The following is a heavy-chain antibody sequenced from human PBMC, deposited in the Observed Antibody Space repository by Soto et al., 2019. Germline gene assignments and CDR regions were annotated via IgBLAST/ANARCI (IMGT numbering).Heavy chain of an antibody. CDR1: GYTFTSYG. Sequence: QVQLVQSGAEVKKPGASVKVSCKASGYTFTSYGISWVRQAPGQGLEWMGWISAYNGNTNYAQKLQGRVTMTTDTXXSXAXXERMRLRSDDTAVXXXXXXXXXXXXXXXXXXXXXXXXXGTLVTVSS. CDR3: XXXXXXXXXXXXXXXXXXX. CDR2: ISAYNGNT. J-gene: IGHJ4*02. V-gene: IGHV1-18*01.